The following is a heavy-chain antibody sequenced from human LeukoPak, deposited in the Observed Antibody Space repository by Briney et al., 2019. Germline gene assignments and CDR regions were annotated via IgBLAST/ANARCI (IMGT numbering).Heavy chain of an antibody. Sequence: PSEILSLTCTVSGGSISSRSCHWGWIRQPPGKGLEWIGSIYYSGSTYYNPSLRSRLTISVDTSKNQFSLKLSSVTAADTAVYCCARHESSGWSWGQGTLVTVSS. J-gene: IGHJ5*02. CDR2: IYYSGST. CDR3: ARHESSGWS. V-gene: IGHV4-39*01. CDR1: GGSISSRSCH. D-gene: IGHD6-19*01.